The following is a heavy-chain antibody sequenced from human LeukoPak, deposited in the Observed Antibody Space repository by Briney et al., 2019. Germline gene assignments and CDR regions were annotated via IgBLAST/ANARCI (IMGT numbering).Heavy chain of an antibody. CDR3: ARDLVVRGRWSWFDP. J-gene: IGHJ5*02. CDR2: ISSSGSTI. Sequence: GGSLRLSCAASGFTLSSYEVNWFRQAPGKGLELVSYISSSGSTIYYADSVKGRFTISRDNAKNSLYLQMNSLRVEDMAVYYCARDLVVRGRWSWFDPRGQGTLVTVSS. CDR1: GFTLSSYE. D-gene: IGHD3-10*01. V-gene: IGHV3-48*03.